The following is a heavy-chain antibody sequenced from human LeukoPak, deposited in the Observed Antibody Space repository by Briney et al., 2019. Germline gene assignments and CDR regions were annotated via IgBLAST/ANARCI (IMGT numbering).Heavy chain of an antibody. Sequence: PGGSLRLSCAASGFTLRSYSMIWVRQAPGKGLEWVANINRDGSERYYVDSVKGRFTISRDDAKSSLYLQMNSLRAEDTAVYYCARRNAMDVWGQGTTVIVFS. J-gene: IGHJ6*02. CDR1: GFTLRSYS. V-gene: IGHV3-7*03. CDR2: INRDGSER. CDR3: ARRNAMDV.